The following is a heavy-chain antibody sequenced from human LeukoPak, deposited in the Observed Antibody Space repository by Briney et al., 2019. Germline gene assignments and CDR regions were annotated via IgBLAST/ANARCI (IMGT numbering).Heavy chain of an antibody. CDR1: GGSISSYY. J-gene: IGHJ6*03. CDR2: INHSGST. Sequence: SETLSLTCTVSGGSISSYYWSWIRQPPGKGLEWIGEINHSGSTNYNPSLKSRVTISVDTSKNQFSLKLSSVTAADTAVYYCARSKRWLQRRNYYYMDVWGKGTTVTISS. CDR3: ARSKRWLQRRNYYYMDV. V-gene: IGHV4-34*01. D-gene: IGHD5-24*01.